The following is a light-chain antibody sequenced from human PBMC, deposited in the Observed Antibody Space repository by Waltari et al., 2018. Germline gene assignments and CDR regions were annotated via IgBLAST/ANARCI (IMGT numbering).Light chain of an antibody. CDR2: DVS. CDR3: SSYTSSSTPVV. J-gene: IGLJ2*01. CDR1: RLDVGGYNY. V-gene: IGLV2-14*03. Sequence: SDLTTTAPPSAPARPPPHPTFILPRLDVGGYNYVSWYQQHPGKAPKLMIYDVSNRPSGVSNRFSGSKSGNTASLTISGLQAEDEADYYCSSYTSSSTPVVFGGGTKLTVL.